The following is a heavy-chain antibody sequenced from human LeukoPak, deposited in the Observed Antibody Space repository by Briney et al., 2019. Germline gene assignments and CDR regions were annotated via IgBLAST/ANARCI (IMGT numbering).Heavy chain of an antibody. V-gene: IGHV3-33*01. CDR1: GFSFSNYD. D-gene: IGHD3-3*01. CDR3: ARERDDYYFDY. Sequence: GGSLRLSCAASGFSFSNYDMHWVRQAPGKGLEWVAVIWYDGSNKYYADSVKGRFTIFRDDSKNSLYLQMNSLRAEDTAVYYCARERDDYYFDYWGQGTLVTVSS. CDR2: IWYDGSNK. J-gene: IGHJ4*02.